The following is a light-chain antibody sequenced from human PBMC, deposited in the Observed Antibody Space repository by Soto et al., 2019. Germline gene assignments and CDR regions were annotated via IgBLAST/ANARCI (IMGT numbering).Light chain of an antibody. CDR3: NSFTTSHSWV. V-gene: IGLV2-14*01. Sequence: QSVLTQPASVSGSPGQSITISCTGTSSDVGAYNYVSWYQQHPDKAPQLIIYEVHNRPSGVSNRFSGSKSGNTASLPISGLQAEDEADYFCNSFTTSHSWVFGGGTKLTVL. CDR2: EVH. J-gene: IGLJ3*02. CDR1: SSDVGAYNY.